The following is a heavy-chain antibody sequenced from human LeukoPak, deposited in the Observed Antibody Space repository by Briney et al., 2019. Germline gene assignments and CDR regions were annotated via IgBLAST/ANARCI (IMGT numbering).Heavy chain of an antibody. CDR1: GFTFSSYS. CDR2: ISSSSSTI. V-gene: IGHV3-48*01. CDR3: ASGSHSSGWHYLFDY. Sequence: PGGSLRLSCAASGFTFSSYSMNWVRKAPGKGLEWVSYISSSSSTIYYADSVKGRFTISRDNAKNSLYLQMNSLRAEDTAVYSCASGSHSSGWHYLFDYWGQGTLVTVSS. J-gene: IGHJ4*02. D-gene: IGHD6-19*01.